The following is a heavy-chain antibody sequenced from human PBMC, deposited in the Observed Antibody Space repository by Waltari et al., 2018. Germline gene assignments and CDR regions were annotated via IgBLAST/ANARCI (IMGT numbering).Heavy chain of an antibody. Sequence: QLQLQESGPGLVKPSETLSLTCTVSGGSISSSSYYWGWIRQPPGKGLEWIGSIYYSGSTYYNPSLKSGVTRSVDTSKNQFSLKLISVTAADTAVYYCARLIALHRDGYNRPYYFDYWGQGTLVTVSS. CDR1: GGSISSSSYY. J-gene: IGHJ4*02. V-gene: IGHV4-39*01. CDR2: IYYSGST. CDR3: ARLIALHRDGYNRPYYFDY. D-gene: IGHD5-12*01.